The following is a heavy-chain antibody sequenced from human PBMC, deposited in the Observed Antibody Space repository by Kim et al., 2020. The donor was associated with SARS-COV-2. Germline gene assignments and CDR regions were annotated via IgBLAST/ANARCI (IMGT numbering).Heavy chain of an antibody. Sequence: QKSQGRATITRDQSASTAFMELSSLTSEDTAIYYCARDGTTRNGGYYFDYWGQGALVTVSS. J-gene: IGHJ4*01. D-gene: IGHD1-1*01. V-gene: IGHV1-3*01. CDR3: ARDGTTRNGGYYFDY.